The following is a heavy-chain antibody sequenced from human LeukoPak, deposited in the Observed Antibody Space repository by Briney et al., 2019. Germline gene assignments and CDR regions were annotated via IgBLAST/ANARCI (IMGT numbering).Heavy chain of an antibody. Sequence: PSETLSLTCTVSGGSINSALYYWAWIRQTPEQQLEWIGSVSHDDITKYSPSLGGRVSLSADTSKNAFFMEVHSVTAADSAIYYCARHTIFCSFINCSPFDPWGQGTLVTVSS. CDR1: GGSINSALYY. V-gene: IGHV4-39*01. J-gene: IGHJ5*02. CDR3: ARHTIFCSFINCSPFDP. CDR2: VSHDDIT. D-gene: IGHD3-3*01.